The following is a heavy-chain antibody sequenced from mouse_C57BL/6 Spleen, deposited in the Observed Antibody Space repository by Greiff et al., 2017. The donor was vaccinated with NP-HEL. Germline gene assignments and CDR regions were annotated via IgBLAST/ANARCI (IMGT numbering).Heavy chain of an antibody. CDR3: ARGHWDRAFAY. V-gene: IGHV1-18*01. CDR2: INPNNGGT. D-gene: IGHD4-1*01. CDR1: GYTFTDYN. Sequence: EVKLMESGPELVKPGASVKIPCKASGYTFTDYNMDWVKQSHGKSLEWIGDINPNNGGTIYNQKFKGKATLTVDKSSSTAYMELRSLTSEDTAVYYCARGHWDRAFAYWGQGTLVTVSA. J-gene: IGHJ3*01.